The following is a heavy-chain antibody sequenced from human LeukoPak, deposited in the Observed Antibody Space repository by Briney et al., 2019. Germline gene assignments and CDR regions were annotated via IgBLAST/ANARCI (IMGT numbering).Heavy chain of an antibody. V-gene: IGHV1-69*13. CDR2: IIPIFDTS. CDR3: ARLKRGIGAAGTSLRGWFDP. D-gene: IGHD6-13*01. J-gene: IGHJ5*02. CDR1: GGTFSSYA. Sequence: SVTVSCKASGGTFSSYAITWVRQAPGQGLEWMGGIIPIFDTSNYAQKFQGRVTFTSDDSTSTAYMELSSLRSEDTAVYYCARLKRGIGAAGTSLRGWFDPWGQGTLVTVSS.